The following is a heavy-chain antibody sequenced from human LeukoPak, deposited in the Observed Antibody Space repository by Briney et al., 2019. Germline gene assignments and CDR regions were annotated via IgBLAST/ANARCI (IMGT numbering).Heavy chain of an antibody. J-gene: IGHJ3*02. V-gene: IGHV4-30-2*01. Sequence: SETLSLTCAVSGGSISSGGYSWSWIRQPPGKGLEWIGYIYHSGSTYYNPSLKSRVTISVDRSKNQFSLKLSSVTAADMAVYYCARARDYRAFDIWGQGTMVTVSS. CDR2: IYHSGST. CDR3: ARARDYRAFDI. D-gene: IGHD4-11*01. CDR1: GGSISSGGYS.